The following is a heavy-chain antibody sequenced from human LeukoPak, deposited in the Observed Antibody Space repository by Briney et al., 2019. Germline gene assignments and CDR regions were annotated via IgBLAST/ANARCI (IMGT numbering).Heavy chain of an antibody. CDR2: IRSKAYGGTT. J-gene: IGHJ4*02. CDR1: GFTFSSYG. CDR3: TRDRTDYYFDY. V-gene: IGHV3-49*04. Sequence: GGSLRLSCAASGFTFSSYGMHWVRQAPGKGLEWVGFIRSKAYGGTTEYAASVKGRFTISRDDSKSIAYLQMNSLKTEDTAVYYCTRDRTDYYFDYWGQGTLVTVSS.